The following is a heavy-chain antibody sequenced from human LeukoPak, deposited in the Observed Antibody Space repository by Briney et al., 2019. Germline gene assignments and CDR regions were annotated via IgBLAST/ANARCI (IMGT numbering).Heavy chain of an antibody. Sequence: SVKVSCKASGGTFSSYAISWVRQAPGQGLEWMGGIIPIFGTANYAQKFQGRVTITTDESTSTAYMELSSLRSEDTAVYYCAGENRIAAAGYGIWFDPWSQGTLVTVSS. V-gene: IGHV1-69*05. CDR3: AGENRIAAAGYGIWFDP. CDR2: IIPIFGTA. CDR1: GGTFSSYA. D-gene: IGHD6-13*01. J-gene: IGHJ5*02.